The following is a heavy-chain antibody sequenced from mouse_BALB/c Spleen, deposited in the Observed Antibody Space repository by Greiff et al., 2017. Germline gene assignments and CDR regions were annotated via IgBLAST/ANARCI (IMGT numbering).Heavy chain of an antibody. V-gene: IGHV1S81*02. CDR1: GYTFTSYW. J-gene: IGHJ3*01. CDR3: TGEVPGAWFAY. Sequence: QVQLQQPGAELVKPGASVKLSCKASGYTFTSYWMHWVKQRPGQGLEWIGEINPSNGRTNYNEKFKRKATLTVDKSSSTAYMQLSSLTSEDSAVYYGTGEVPGAWFAYWGQGTMVTVSA. CDR2: INPSNGRT.